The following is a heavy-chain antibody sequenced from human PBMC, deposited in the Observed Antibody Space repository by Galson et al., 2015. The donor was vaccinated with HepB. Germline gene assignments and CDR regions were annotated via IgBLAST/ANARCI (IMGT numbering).Heavy chain of an antibody. Sequence: SLRLSCAASGFTFDDYTMHWVRQAPGKGLEWVSLISWDGGSTYYADSVKGRSTISRDNSKNSLYLQMNSLRTEDTALYYCAKGIVVPAAQHYYYYYGMDVWGQGTTVTVSS. CDR2: ISWDGGST. D-gene: IGHD2-2*01. CDR3: AKGIVVPAAQHYYYYYGMDV. J-gene: IGHJ6*02. CDR1: GFTFDDYT. V-gene: IGHV3-43*01.